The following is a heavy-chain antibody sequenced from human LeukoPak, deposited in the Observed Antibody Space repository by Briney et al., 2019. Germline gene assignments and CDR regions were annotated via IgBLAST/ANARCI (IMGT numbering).Heavy chain of an antibody. Sequence: PGGSLRLSCAASGFTFSSYAMSWVRQAPGKGLEWVSAISGSGGSTYYADSVKGRFTISRDNSKNTLYLQMNSLRAEDTAVYYCAKGAVPALDYYYYYYMDVWGKGTTVTVSS. D-gene: IGHD2-2*01. J-gene: IGHJ6*03. CDR1: GFTFSSYA. CDR2: ISGSGGST. V-gene: IGHV3-23*01. CDR3: AKGAVPALDYYYYYYMDV.